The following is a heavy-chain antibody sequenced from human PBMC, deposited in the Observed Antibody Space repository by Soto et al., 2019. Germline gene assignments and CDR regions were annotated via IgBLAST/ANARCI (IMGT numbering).Heavy chain of an antibody. Sequence: ASVKVSCKVSGYTLTELSMHWVRQAPGKGLEWMGGFDPEDGETIYAQKFQGRVTMTEDTSTDTAYMELSSLRSEDTAVYYCATEGGSGNIRGAFDMWGQGTMVTVPS. CDR3: ATEGGSGNIRGAFDM. D-gene: IGHD3-10*01. J-gene: IGHJ3*02. V-gene: IGHV1-24*01. CDR1: GYTLTELS. CDR2: FDPEDGET.